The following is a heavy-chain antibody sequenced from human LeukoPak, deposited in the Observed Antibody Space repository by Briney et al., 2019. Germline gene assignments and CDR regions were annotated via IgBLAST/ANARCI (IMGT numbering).Heavy chain of an antibody. CDR3: AKVETSGGANCYALDY. V-gene: IGHV3-23*01. J-gene: IGHJ4*02. Sequence: GGSLRLSCAASGFTFSSYAMHWVRQAPDKGLEWVSAISGSDGSTYYADSVKGRFTISRDDSQNTLYLQMNSLSAEDTAVYYCAKVETSGGANCYALDYWGQGTLVTVSS. CDR2: ISGSDGST. CDR1: GFTFSSYA. D-gene: IGHD2-2*01.